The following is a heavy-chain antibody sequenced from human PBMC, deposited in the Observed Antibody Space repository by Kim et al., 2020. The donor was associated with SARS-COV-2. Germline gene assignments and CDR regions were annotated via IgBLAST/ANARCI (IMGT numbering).Heavy chain of an antibody. Sequence: SVKGRFTISRDNAKNSLYLQMNSLRAEDTAVYYCARAPRIVVVIFDAFDIWGQGTMVTVSS. CDR3: ARAPRIVVVIFDAFDI. V-gene: IGHV3-11*06. D-gene: IGHD3-22*01. J-gene: IGHJ3*02.